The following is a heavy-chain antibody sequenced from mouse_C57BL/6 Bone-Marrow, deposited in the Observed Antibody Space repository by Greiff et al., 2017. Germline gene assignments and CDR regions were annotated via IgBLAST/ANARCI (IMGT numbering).Heavy chain of an antibody. CDR2: IYPGDGDT. Sequence: QVQLQQSGPELVKPGASVKISCKASGYAFSSSWMNWVKQRPGKGLEWIGRIYPGDGDTNYNGKFKGKATLTADKSSSTAYMQLSSLTSEDSAVYFCARTLYYDLDYYAMDYWGQGTSVTVSS. V-gene: IGHV1-82*01. J-gene: IGHJ4*01. CDR3: ARTLYYDLDYYAMDY. CDR1: GYAFSSSW. D-gene: IGHD2-4*01.